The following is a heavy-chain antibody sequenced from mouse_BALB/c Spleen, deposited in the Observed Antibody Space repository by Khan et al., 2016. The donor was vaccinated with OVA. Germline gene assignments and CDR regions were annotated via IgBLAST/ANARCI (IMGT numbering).Heavy chain of an antibody. V-gene: IGHV1-4*01. J-gene: IGHJ3*01. Sequence: QVQLQQSGAELARPGASVKMSCKASGYTFISYTIHWVKQRPGQGLKGIGYINPSNDYTNYNQKFKDHATLTADKSSSTAYMQLSSLTSADSAVYSCARYGAYYSSSAWFAVWGQATLVTVSA. CDR1: GYTFISYT. D-gene: IGHD1-1*01. CDR3: ARYGAYYSSSAWFAV. CDR2: INPSNDYT.